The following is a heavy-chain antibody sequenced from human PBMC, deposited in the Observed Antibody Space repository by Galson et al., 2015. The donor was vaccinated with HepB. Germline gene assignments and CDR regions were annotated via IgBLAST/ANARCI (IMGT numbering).Heavy chain of an antibody. Sequence: SLRLSCAASGFTFTDYAMNWVRQPPGKGLERIASIARGGNGINYAGSVKGRFTISRDNARNSLFLQLNSLRAEDTAVYYCTRGLPDSSNELNDYWGQGTLVTVSS. J-gene: IGHJ4*02. CDR2: IARGGNGI. CDR1: GFTFTDYA. V-gene: IGHV3-21*04. CDR3: TRGLPDSSNELNDY. D-gene: IGHD4-11*01.